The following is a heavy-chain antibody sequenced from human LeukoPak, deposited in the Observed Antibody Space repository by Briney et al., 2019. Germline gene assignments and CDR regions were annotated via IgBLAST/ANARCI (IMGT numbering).Heavy chain of an antibody. D-gene: IGHD2-2*01. Sequence: ASVKVSCKASGYTFTSYGISWVRQATGQGLEWMGWISAYNGNTNYAQKLQGRVTMTTDTSTSTAYMELRSLRSDDTAVYYCARDGRSGRYCSSTSCSVFDYWGQGTLVTVSS. J-gene: IGHJ4*02. CDR2: ISAYNGNT. V-gene: IGHV1-18*01. CDR3: ARDGRSGRYCSSTSCSVFDY. CDR1: GYTFTSYG.